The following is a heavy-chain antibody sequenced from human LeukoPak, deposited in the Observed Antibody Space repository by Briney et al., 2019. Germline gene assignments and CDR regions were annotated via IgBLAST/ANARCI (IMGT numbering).Heavy chain of an antibody. CDR1: GFTFGDYA. V-gene: IGHV3-23*01. Sequence: GGSLRLSCTASGFTFGDYAMSWVRQAPGKGLEWVSAFSPSGGGTYYADSVKGRFTISRDNSKNTLYLQMNSLRAEDTAVYYCAKASSTSCYLDYWGQGTLVTVSS. J-gene: IGHJ4*02. D-gene: IGHD2-2*01. CDR3: AKASSTSCYLDY. CDR2: FSPSGGGT.